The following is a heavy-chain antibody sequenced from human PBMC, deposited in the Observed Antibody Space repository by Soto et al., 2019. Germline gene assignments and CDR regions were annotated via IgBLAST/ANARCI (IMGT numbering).Heavy chain of an antibody. CDR2: ISGSGGST. CDR3: ATLWRGSSCDAFDI. CDR1: GFTFSSYA. Sequence: GGSLRLSCAASGFTFSSYAMSWVRQAPGKGLEWVSAISGSGGSTYYADPVKGRFNISRDNSKNTLYLQMNSLRAEDTAVYYCATLWRGSSCDAFDIWGQGTMVTVSS. D-gene: IGHD6-13*01. J-gene: IGHJ3*02. V-gene: IGHV3-23*01.